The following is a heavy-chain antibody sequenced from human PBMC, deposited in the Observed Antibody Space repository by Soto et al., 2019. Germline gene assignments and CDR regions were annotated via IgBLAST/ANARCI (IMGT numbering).Heavy chain of an antibody. J-gene: IGHJ4*02. D-gene: IGHD2-2*01. Sequence: GGSLRLSCAASGFTVSSNYMSWVRQAPGKGLEWVSVIYSGGSTYYADSVKGRFTISRDNSKNTLYLQMNSLRAEDTAVYYCARDPDIVVVPAAFSSDYDFWSGEDYWGQGTLVTVSS. V-gene: IGHV3-66*01. CDR3: ARDPDIVVVPAAFSSDYDFWSGEDY. CDR1: GFTVSSNY. CDR2: IYSGGST.